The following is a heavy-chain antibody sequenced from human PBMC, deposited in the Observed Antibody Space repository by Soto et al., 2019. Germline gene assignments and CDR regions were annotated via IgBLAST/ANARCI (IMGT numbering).Heavy chain of an antibody. D-gene: IGHD3-10*01. J-gene: IGHJ6*02. V-gene: IGHV3-48*01. Sequence: EVPLVESGGGLVQAGGSLRLSCAASGFTFSLYSMSWVRQAPGKGLEWVSYISRSSTGIHYADSVKGRFTISRDDATNSMHLQMNSMRGGDTAVYYCARAVTWGLDVWGQGTTVSISS. CDR1: GFTFSLYS. CDR2: ISRSSTGI. CDR3: ARAVTWGLDV.